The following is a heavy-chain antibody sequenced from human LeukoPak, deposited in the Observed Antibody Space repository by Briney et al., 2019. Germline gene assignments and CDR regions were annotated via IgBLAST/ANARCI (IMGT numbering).Heavy chain of an antibody. CDR3: ARGETFLEWLIHDY. V-gene: IGHV4-34*01. CDR2: INHSGST. Sequence: SETLSLTCAVYGGSFSGYYWSWIRQPPGKGLEWIGEINHSGSTNYNPSLNSRVNISIDTSKNQFSLKLSSVTAADTAVYYRARGETFLEWLIHDYWGQGTLVTVSS. D-gene: IGHD3-3*02. CDR1: GGSFSGYY. J-gene: IGHJ4*02.